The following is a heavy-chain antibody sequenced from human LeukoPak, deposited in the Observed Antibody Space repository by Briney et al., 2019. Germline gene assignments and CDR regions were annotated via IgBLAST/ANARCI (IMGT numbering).Heavy chain of an antibody. J-gene: IGHJ2*01. V-gene: IGHV4-34*01. CDR3: ARGYGGYDSFSSSGRSGYFDL. CDR1: GGSFSGYY. D-gene: IGHD5-12*01. CDR2: INHSGST. Sequence: SETLSLTCAVYGGSFSGYYWSWIRQPPGKGLEWIGEINHSGSTNYNPSLKSRVTISVDTSKNQFSLKLSSVTAADTAVYYCARGYGGYDSFSSSGRSGYFDLWGRGTLVTVSS.